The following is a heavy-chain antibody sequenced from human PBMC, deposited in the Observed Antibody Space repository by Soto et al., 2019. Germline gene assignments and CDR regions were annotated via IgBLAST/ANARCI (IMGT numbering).Heavy chain of an antibody. CDR1: GYTFTSYY. CDR2: INPSGGST. CDR3: HEYYYDSSGYYSRSV. V-gene: IGHV1-46*01. D-gene: IGHD3-22*01. J-gene: IGHJ4*02. Sequence: QVQLVQSGAEVKKPGASVKVSCKASGYTFTSYYMHLVRQAPGQGLEWMGIINPSGGSTSYAQKFQGRVTMTRDTSTSTVYMELSSLRSEDTAVYYCHEYYYDSSGYYSRSVWGQGTLVTVSS.